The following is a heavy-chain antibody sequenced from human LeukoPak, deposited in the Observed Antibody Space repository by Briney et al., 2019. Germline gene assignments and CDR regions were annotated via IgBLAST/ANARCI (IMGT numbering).Heavy chain of an antibody. J-gene: IGHJ6*03. CDR3: ARDHEFLNNFWPMDV. D-gene: IGHD3-3*01. Sequence: SETLSLTCAVYGGSFSGYYWSWIRQPPGKGLEWIGEINHSGSTNYNPSLKSRVTISVDTSKNQFSLKLSSVTAADTAVYYCARDHEFLNNFWPMDVWGKGTTVTVSS. V-gene: IGHV4-34*01. CDR2: INHSGST. CDR1: GGSFSGYY.